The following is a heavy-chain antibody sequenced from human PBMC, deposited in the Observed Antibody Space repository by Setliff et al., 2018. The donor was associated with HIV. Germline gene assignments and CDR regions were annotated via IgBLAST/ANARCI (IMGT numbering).Heavy chain of an antibody. Sequence: LRLSCVGSGFTFKTYSMNWVRQAPGKGLAWLSYIKTDGGTTYDADSVEGRFTISRDNAKNSLYLQMNSLRAEDTATYYCARASAATYCSGGACYLPDYWGQGTLVTVSS. V-gene: IGHV3-48*04. CDR1: GFTFKTYS. CDR3: ARASAATYCSGGACYLPDY. CDR2: IKTDGGTT. D-gene: IGHD2-15*01. J-gene: IGHJ4*02.